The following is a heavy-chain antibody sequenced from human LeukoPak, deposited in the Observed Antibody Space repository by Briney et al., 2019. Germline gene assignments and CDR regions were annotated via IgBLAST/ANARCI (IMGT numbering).Heavy chain of an antibody. V-gene: IGHV3-53*01. CDR1: GFIGGSEY. D-gene: IGHD1-1*01. CDR3: ARGMNWNDLSLDS. CDR2: IYKGGTP. Sequence: PAGYLRLSCSGSGFIGGSEYMTWVRQAPGKGLEYVSVIYKGGTPEYADSVRGRFTISRDNSKNKLYLQMDSLRADDTAVYYCARGMNWNDLSLDSWGQGTLVTVS. J-gene: IGHJ4*02.